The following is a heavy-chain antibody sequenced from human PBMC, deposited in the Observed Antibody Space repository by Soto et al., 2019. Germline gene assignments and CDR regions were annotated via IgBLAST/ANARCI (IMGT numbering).Heavy chain of an antibody. CDR2: IYHSGST. J-gene: IGHJ5*02. D-gene: IGHD5-12*01. V-gene: IGHV4-30-2*01. Sequence: SETLSLTCAVSGGSISSGGYSWSWIRQPPGKGLEWIGYIYHSGSTYYNPSLKSRVTISVDRSKNQFSLKLSSVTAADTAVYYCAGGRHSGYDSGWFDPWGQGTLVTVYS. CDR3: AGGRHSGYDSGWFDP. CDR1: GGSISSGGYS.